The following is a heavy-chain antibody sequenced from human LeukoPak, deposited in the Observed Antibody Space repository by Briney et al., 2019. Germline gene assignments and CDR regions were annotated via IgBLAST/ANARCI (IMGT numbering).Heavy chain of an antibody. CDR1: GGTFSSYA. J-gene: IGHJ3*02. D-gene: IGHD2-15*01. V-gene: IGHV1-69*01. CDR2: IIPISGTA. CDR3: ARRDYCSGGSCYPIWNAFDI. Sequence: SVKVSCKASGGTFSSYAISWVRQAPGQGLEWMGGIIPISGTANYAQKFQGRVTITADESTSIAYMELSSLRSEDTAVYYCARRDYCSGGSCYPIWNAFDIWGQGTMVTVSS.